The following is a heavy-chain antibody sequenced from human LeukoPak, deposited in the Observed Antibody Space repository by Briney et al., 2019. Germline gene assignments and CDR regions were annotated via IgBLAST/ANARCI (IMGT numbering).Heavy chain of an antibody. D-gene: IGHD6-6*01. V-gene: IGHV3-23*01. CDR3: ANWIGSSSRDY. CDR2: INSNGDEI. Sequence: GGSLRLACAASGFAFSTYAMTWVRQAPGKGLEWVSGINSNGDEIYYADSVRGRFTISRDNSNNALYLQMDSLRAEDTAVYYCANWIGSSSRDYWGQGTLVTVSS. J-gene: IGHJ4*02. CDR1: GFAFSTYA.